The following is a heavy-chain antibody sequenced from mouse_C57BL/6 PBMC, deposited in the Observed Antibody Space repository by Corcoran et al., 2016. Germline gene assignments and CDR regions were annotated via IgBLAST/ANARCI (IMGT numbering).Heavy chain of an antibody. Sequence: QIQLVQSGPELKKPGETVKISCKASGYTFTTYGMSWVKQAPGKGLKWMGWINTYSGVPTYADDFKGRFAFSLETSASTAYLQINNLKNEDTATYFCARVTTAMDYWGQGTSVTVSS. J-gene: IGHJ4*01. V-gene: IGHV9-3*01. CDR2: INTYSGVP. D-gene: IGHD1-1*01. CDR1: GYTFTTYG. CDR3: ARVTTAMDY.